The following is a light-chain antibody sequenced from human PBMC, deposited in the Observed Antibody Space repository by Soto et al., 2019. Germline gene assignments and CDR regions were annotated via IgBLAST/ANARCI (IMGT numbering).Light chain of an antibody. Sequence: EIVLTQSPGALSLSPGERATLFCRTSQSVSTNYLAWYQEKPGQAPRLLIYGASSRATGIPDRFSGSGSGTDFTLTISRLEPEDFAVYYCQHYGSSPPTWTFGQGTKVEIK. CDR1: QSVSTNY. V-gene: IGKV3-20*01. J-gene: IGKJ1*01. CDR3: QHYGSSPPTWT. CDR2: GAS.